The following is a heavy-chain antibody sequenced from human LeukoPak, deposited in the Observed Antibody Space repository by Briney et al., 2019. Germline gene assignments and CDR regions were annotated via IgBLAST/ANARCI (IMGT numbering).Heavy chain of an antibody. CDR1: AFTFSSYS. Sequence: GGSLRLSCAASAFTFSSYSMNWVRQAPGKGLEWVSSISSSGSYIYYADSVKGRFTISRDNAKNSLYLQMNSLRAEDTAVYYCARDRVAAAGTAPYYYYMDVWGKGTTVTISS. V-gene: IGHV3-21*04. D-gene: IGHD6-13*01. CDR3: ARDRVAAAGTAPYYYYMDV. CDR2: ISSSGSYI. J-gene: IGHJ6*03.